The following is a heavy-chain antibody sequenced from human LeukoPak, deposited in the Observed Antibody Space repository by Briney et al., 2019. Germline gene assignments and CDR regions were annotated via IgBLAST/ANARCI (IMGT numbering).Heavy chain of an antibody. J-gene: IGHJ4*02. Sequence: GGSLRLSCAASGFIFSQYSMHWVRQAPGKGLEWVAVISYDGSNKYYADSVKGRFTISRDNSKNTLYLQMNSLRAEDTAVYYCARGIAAQGLFDYWGQGTLVTVSS. CDR2: ISYDGSNK. V-gene: IGHV3-30-3*01. CDR1: GFIFSQYS. D-gene: IGHD6-13*01. CDR3: ARGIAAQGLFDY.